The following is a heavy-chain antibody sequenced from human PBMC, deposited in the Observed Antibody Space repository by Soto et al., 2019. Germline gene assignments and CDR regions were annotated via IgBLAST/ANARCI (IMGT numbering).Heavy chain of an antibody. D-gene: IGHD6-19*01. Sequence: QLQLQESGSGLVKPSQTLSLTCAVSGGSISSGGYSWSWIRQPPGKGLEWIGYIYHSGSTYYNPSLKSRANLSVDRSKNQFSRKLSSVTAADTAGYYCASAGGLGAVAADYWGQGTLVTVSS. V-gene: IGHV4-30-2*01. CDR1: GGSISSGGYS. J-gene: IGHJ4*02. CDR2: IYHSGST. CDR3: ASAGGLGAVAADY.